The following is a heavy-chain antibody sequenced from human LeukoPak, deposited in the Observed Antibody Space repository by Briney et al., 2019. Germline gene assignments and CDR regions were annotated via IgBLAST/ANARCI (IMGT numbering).Heavy chain of an antibody. Sequence: PGGSLILSCSASGFTFSSYAMHWVRQAPGKGLEYVSAISSNGGSTYYADSVKGRFTISRDNSKNTLYLQMSSLRAEDTAVYYCVKDGPSSGWTYFDYWGQGTLVTVSS. CDR1: GFTFSSYA. D-gene: IGHD6-19*01. V-gene: IGHV3-64D*06. CDR2: ISSNGGST. CDR3: VKDGPSSGWTYFDY. J-gene: IGHJ4*02.